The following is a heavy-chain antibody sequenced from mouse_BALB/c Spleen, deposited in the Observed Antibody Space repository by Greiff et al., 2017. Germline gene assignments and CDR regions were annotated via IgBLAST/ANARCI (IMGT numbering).Heavy chain of an antibody. J-gene: IGHJ3*01. Sequence: QVQLQQPGAELVKPGAPVKLSCKASGYTFTSYWMNWVKQRPGRGLEWIGRIDPSDSETHYNQKFKDKATLTVDKSSSTAYIQLSSLTSEDSAVYYCAREGETGTRFAYWGQETLVTVSA. CDR2: IDPSDSET. CDR1: GYTFTSYW. V-gene: IGHV1-69*02. CDR3: AREGETGTRFAY. D-gene: IGHD4-1*01.